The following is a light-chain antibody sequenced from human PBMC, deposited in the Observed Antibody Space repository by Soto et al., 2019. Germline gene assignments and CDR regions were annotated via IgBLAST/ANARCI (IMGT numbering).Light chain of an antibody. CDR3: QQRSNLGLV. J-gene: IGKJ4*01. V-gene: IGKV3-11*01. CDR1: QSISSY. CDR2: DAT. Sequence: EIVLKQSPATLSLSPGERTTLSCRASQSISSYLAWYQQQPGQAPRLLIYDATNRATVIPAGLCGSGSATDFTLTISSLEPEEFSVDYCQQRSNLGLVFGGGTKVEIK.